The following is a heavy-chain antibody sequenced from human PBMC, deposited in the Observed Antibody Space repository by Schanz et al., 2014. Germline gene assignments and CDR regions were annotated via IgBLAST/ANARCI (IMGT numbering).Heavy chain of an antibody. V-gene: IGHV3-30*04. CDR1: GFNFSSYA. CDR3: ARESSNDIVLVPGAVFDH. Sequence: QVQLVESGGGAVQPGRSLRLSCAASGFNFSSYALHWVRQAPGKGLEWVAFVPFDGSQKFYADSVKGRFTISRDNSKNTVYLQMNSLRPGDTAVYYCARESSNDIVLVPGAVFDHWGQGILVTVSS. CDR2: VPFDGSQK. D-gene: IGHD2-2*01. J-gene: IGHJ4*02.